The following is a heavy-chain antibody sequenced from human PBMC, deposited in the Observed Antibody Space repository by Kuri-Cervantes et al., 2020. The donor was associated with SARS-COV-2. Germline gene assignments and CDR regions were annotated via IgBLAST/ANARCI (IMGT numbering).Heavy chain of an antibody. J-gene: IGHJ6*03. CDR3: ARDVVVVPAAISYMDV. CDR2: INWNGGST. Sequence: GGSLRLSCAASGFTFDDYGMSWVRQALGKGLEWVSGINWNGGSTGYADSVKGRFTISRDNAKNSLYLQMNSLRAEDTALYYCARDVVVVPAAISYMDVWGKGTTVTVSS. CDR1: GFTFDDYG. V-gene: IGHV3-20*04. D-gene: IGHD2-2*01.